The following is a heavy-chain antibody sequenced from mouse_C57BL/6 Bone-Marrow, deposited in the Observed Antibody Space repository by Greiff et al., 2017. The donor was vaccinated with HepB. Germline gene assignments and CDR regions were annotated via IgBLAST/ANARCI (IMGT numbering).Heavy chain of an antibody. CDR1: GFNIKDDY. D-gene: IGHD1-1*01. Sequence: EVKVVESGAGLVRPGASVKLSCTASGFNIKDDYMHWVKQRPEQGLEWIGWIDPENGDTEYASKFQGKATITADTSSNTAYLQLSSLTSEDTAVYYCTSYYGSSSYWGQGTTLTVSS. V-gene: IGHV14-4*01. CDR2: IDPENGDT. J-gene: IGHJ2*01. CDR3: TSYYGSSSY.